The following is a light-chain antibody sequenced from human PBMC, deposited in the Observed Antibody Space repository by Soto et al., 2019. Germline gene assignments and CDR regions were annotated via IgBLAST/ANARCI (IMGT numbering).Light chain of an antibody. V-gene: IGKV3-20*01. Sequence: EIVLTQSPPTLSSSPGERVTLSCRASQSGSSTYLAWYQQKPGQAPRLLIYGASSRATGIPDRFSGSGSGTDFTLTITRLEPEDFAVYFCQQYGKSLTFGGGTKVDIK. CDR1: QSGSSTY. CDR2: GAS. J-gene: IGKJ4*01. CDR3: QQYGKSLT.